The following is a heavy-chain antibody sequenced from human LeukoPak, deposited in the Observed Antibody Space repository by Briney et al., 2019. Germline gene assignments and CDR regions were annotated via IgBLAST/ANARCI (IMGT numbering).Heavy chain of an antibody. CDR2: INPKSGGT. D-gene: IGHD3-10*01. J-gene: IGHJ5*01. CDR1: GYTFIGYY. CDR3: ARDYYGSGSLSWFDS. V-gene: IGHV1-2*02. Sequence: ASVKVSCKASGYTFIGYYMHWVRQAPGQGLEWMGWINPKSGGTKYAQLFQGRVTMTRDTSISTAYMELSRLTSDDTAIYYCARDYYGSGSLSWFDSWGQGTLVTVSS.